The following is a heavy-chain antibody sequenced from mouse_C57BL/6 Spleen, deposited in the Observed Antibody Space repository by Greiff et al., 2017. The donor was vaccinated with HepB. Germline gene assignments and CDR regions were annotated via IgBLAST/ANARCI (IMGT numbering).Heavy chain of an antibody. V-gene: IGHV1-15*01. CDR3: TRGGLFAY. D-gene: IGHD3-1*01. CDR1: GYTFTDYE. Sequence: VQLQQSGAELVRPGASVTLSCKASGYTFTDYEMHWVKQTPVHGLEWIGAIDPETGGTAYNQKFKGKAILTADKSSSTAYMELRSLSSEYSAVYYCTRGGLFAYWGQGTLVTVSA. J-gene: IGHJ3*01. CDR2: IDPETGGT.